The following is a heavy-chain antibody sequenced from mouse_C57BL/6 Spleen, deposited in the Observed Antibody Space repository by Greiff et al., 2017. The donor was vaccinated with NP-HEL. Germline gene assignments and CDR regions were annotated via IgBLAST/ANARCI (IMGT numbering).Heavy chain of an antibody. CDR1: GYTFTSYW. J-gene: IGHJ2*01. D-gene: IGHD1-1*01. Sequence: VQLQQPGAELVKPGASVKLSCKASGYTFTSYWMQWVKQRPGQGLEWIGEIDPSDSYTNYNQKFKGKATLTVDTSSSTAYMQLSSLTSEDSAVYYCAPITTVGNYWGQGTTLTVSS. CDR3: APITTVGNY. V-gene: IGHV1-50*01. CDR2: IDPSDSYT.